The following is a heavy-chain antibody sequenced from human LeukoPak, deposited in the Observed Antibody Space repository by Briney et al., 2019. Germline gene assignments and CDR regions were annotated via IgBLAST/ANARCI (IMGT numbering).Heavy chain of an antibody. CDR3: ARDRYYAVSGSYYDVFDV. CDR2: ISAYKGNT. CDR1: GWIFSKYV. V-gene: IGHV1-18*04. J-gene: IGHJ3*01. D-gene: IGHD3-10*01. Sequence: ASVNVTCTGSGWIFSKYVFSWVRPAPGQGLEWMGWISAYKGNTYYAQKLQGRVTMTTDTSTRTAYMELRGLRSHDTPSYYSARDRYYAVSGSYYDVFDVWGQGTMVTVSS.